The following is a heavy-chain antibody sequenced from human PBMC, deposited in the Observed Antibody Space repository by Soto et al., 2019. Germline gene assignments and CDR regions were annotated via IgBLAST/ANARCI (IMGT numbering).Heavy chain of an antibody. CDR3: TTWEITGTTIDY. J-gene: IGHJ4*02. Sequence: LRLSCAASGFTFSNAWMRWVRQAPGKGLEWVGRIKSKTDGGTTDYAAPVKGRFTISRDDSKNTLYLQMNSLKTEDTAVYYCTTWEITGTTIDYWGQGTLVTVSS. V-gene: IGHV3-15*01. CDR2: IKSKTDGGTT. CDR1: GFTFSNAW. D-gene: IGHD1-7*01.